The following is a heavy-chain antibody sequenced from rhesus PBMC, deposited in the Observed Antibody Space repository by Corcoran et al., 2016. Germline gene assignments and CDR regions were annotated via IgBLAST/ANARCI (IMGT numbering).Heavy chain of an antibody. V-gene: IGHV4-122*02. CDR1: GYSISSGYG. D-gene: IGHD3-22*01. Sequence: QLQLQESGPGLVKPSETLSLTCAVPGYSISSGYGWSWIRQSPGKGLEWIAFISYSGSTSYNPSLKSLVTISRDTSKNQFSLNLNSVTAADTAVYYCVRDNNNYVYWYFDLWGPGTPITISS. J-gene: IGHJ2*01. CDR3: VRDNNNYVYWYFDL. CDR2: ISYSGST.